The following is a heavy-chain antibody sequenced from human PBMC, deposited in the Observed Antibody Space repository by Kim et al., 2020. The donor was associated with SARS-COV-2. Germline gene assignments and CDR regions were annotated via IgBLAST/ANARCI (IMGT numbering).Heavy chain of an antibody. V-gene: IGHV3-33*01. CDR1: GFTFSSYG. Sequence: GGSLRLSCAASGFTFSSYGMHWVRQAPGKGLEWVAVIWYDGSNKYYADSVKGRFTISRDNSKNTLYLQMNSLRAEDTAVYYCARDGGGAGPFDYWGQGTLVTVSS. CDR3: ARDGGGAGPFDY. D-gene: IGHD1-26*01. J-gene: IGHJ4*02. CDR2: IWYDGSNK.